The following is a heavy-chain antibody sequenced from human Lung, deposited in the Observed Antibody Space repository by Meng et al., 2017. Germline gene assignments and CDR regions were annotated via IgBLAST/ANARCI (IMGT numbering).Heavy chain of an antibody. J-gene: IGHJ4*02. CDR2: INPKSGDT. CDR1: GYTFPDYW. V-gene: IGHV1-2*06. Sequence: ASVKVSCKASGYTFPDYWLHWVRRAPGQGLEWMGRINPKSGDTHYAQRFQGRVTMTGDTSISTAYMELSGLRSDDTAMYYCGREEDISAAGKLFGDYWGQGTLVTVSS. D-gene: IGHD6-13*01. CDR3: GREEDISAAGKLFGDY.